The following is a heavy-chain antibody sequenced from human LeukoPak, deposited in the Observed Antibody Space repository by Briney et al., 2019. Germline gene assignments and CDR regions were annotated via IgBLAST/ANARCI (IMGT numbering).Heavy chain of an antibody. J-gene: IGHJ6*03. Sequence: PGGSLRLSCAASGFTFDDYAMHWVRQAPGKGLEWVSGISWNSGSIGYADSVKGRFTISRDNAKNSLYLQMNSLRAEDMALYYCAKGGSPHYYYYMDVWGKGTTVTVSS. D-gene: IGHD2-15*01. CDR2: ISWNSGSI. CDR3: AKGGSPHYYYYMDV. CDR1: GFTFDDYA. V-gene: IGHV3-9*03.